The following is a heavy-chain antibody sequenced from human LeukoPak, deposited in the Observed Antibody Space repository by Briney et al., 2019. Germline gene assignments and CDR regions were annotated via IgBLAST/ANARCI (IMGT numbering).Heavy chain of an antibody. D-gene: IGHD6-13*01. CDR3: ARDSYSSSWLTDY. CDR2: ISAYNGNT. J-gene: IGHJ4*02. Sequence: ASVKVSCKASGYTFTSYGISWVRQAPGQGLEWMGWISAYNGNTNYAQKLQGRVTMTTDTSTSTAYVELRSLRSDDTAVYYCARDSYSSSWLTDYWGQGTLVTVSS. CDR1: GYTFTSYG. V-gene: IGHV1-18*01.